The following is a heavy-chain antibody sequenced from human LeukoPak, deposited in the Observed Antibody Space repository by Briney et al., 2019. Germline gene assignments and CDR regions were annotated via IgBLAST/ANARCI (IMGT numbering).Heavy chain of an antibody. CDR3: GRYLIGAAAGSNAFDI. CDR1: GRSISSYY. CDR2: IYYSGST. Sequence: PSETLSLTCTVSGRSISSYYWSWLRQPPGKGLEWIGYIYYSGSTNYNPSLKSRVTISVDTSKNQFSLKLSSVTAADTAVYYCGRYLIGAAAGSNAFDIWGQGTMVTVSS. J-gene: IGHJ3*02. V-gene: IGHV4-59*01. D-gene: IGHD6-13*01.